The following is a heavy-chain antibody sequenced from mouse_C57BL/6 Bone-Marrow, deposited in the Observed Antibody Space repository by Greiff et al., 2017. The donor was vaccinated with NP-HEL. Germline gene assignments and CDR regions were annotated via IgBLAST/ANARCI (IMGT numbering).Heavy chain of an antibody. CDR2: INPYNGGT. CDR3: ARERYGSSPAWFAY. Sequence: VQLKQSGPVLVKPGASVKMSCKASGYTFTDYYMNWVKQSHGKSLEWIGVINPYNGGTSYNQKFKGKATLTVDKSSSTAYMELNSLTSEDSAVYYCARERYGSSPAWFAYWGQGTLVTVSA. V-gene: IGHV1-19*01. J-gene: IGHJ3*01. CDR1: GYTFTDYY. D-gene: IGHD1-1*01.